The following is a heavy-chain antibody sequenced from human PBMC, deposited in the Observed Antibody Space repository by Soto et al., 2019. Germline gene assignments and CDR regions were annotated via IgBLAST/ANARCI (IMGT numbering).Heavy chain of an antibody. CDR2: ISAYNGNT. J-gene: IGHJ4*02. CDR1: GYTFTSYG. D-gene: IGHD6-19*01. V-gene: IGHV1-18*01. CDR3: AREHFSSGRPRVFDY. Sequence: QVQLVQSGAEVKKPGASVKVSCKASGYTFTSYGISWVRQAPGQGLEWMGWISAYNGNTNYAQKLQGRVTMTTDTSTSTDYMELRSLRSDDTAVYYWAREHFSSGRPRVFDYWGQGTLVTVSS.